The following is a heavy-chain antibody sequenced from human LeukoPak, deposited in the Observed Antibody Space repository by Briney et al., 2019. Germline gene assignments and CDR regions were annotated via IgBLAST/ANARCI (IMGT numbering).Heavy chain of an antibody. CDR2: INPNSGGT. CDR1: GYTFTGYY. CDR3: AKIVVVPAGLGGWFDP. V-gene: IGHV1-2*02. Sequence: ASVKVSCEASGYTFTGYYMHWVRQAPGQGLEWMGWINPNSGGTNYAQKFQGRVTMTRDTSISTAYMGLSRLRSDDTAVYYCAKIVVVPAGLGGWFDPWGQGTLVTVSS. D-gene: IGHD2-2*01. J-gene: IGHJ5*02.